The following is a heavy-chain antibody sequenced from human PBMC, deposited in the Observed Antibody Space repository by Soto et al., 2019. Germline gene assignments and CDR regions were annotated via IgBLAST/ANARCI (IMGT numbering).Heavy chain of an antibody. V-gene: IGHV4-39*01. CDR1: GGSISSSSYY. Sequence: PSETLSLTCTVSGGSISSSSYYWAWIRQPPGKGLEWIGNIFYSGTTYYNPSLKSRVTISVDTSKKQFSLKLSSVTAADTAIYYCARGLGLYYFDYWGQGTLVTVSS. CDR2: IFYSGTT. J-gene: IGHJ4*02. D-gene: IGHD1-26*01. CDR3: ARGLGLYYFDY.